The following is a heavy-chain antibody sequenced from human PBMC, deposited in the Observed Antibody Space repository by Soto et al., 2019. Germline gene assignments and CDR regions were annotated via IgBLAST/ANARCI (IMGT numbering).Heavy chain of an antibody. Sequence: VASVKVSCKASGYTFTGYYMHWVRQAPGQGLEWMGWINPNSGGTNYAQKFQGWVTMTRDTSISTAYMELSRLRSDDTAVYYCARDTSIAALDYWGPGTLVTVSS. CDR2: INPNSGGT. D-gene: IGHD6-6*01. CDR3: ARDTSIAALDY. J-gene: IGHJ4*02. CDR1: GYTFTGYY. V-gene: IGHV1-2*04.